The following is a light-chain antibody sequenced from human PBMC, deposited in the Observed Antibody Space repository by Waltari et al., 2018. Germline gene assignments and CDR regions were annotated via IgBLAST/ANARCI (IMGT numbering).Light chain of an antibody. CDR3: CSYTGPWV. J-gene: IGLJ3*02. CDR1: SSDVGNYNL. V-gene: IGLV2-23*02. Sequence: QSALTQPASVSGSPGQSITISCTGASSDVGNYNLVSWYQQHPGKAPKLMIYEVTRRPSGVSNRFSGSNSGDRASLTISGLQAEDEADDYCCSYTGPWVFGGGTKLTVL. CDR2: EVT.